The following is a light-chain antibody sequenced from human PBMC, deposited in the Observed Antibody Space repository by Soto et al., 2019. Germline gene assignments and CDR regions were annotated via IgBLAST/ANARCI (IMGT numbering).Light chain of an antibody. V-gene: IGKV3-15*01. CDR1: QSVNHK. Sequence: ETVMTQSPVTLSVSPGDRATLSGRASQSVNHKLGWYQQKPGQDTRLLIYVASYRDTGIPARVSGSGSGTEDTLTISNLQAEDFAVYYCQQFNNWPHTFGQGTRLEI. CDR2: VAS. CDR3: QQFNNWPHT. J-gene: IGKJ5*01.